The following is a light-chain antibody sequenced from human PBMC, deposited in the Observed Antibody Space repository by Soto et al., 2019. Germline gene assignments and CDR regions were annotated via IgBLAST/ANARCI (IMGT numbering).Light chain of an antibody. CDR3: QQYNSERT. J-gene: IGKJ1*01. Sequence: DIQMTQSASTLSASVGDRVTITCRASQSMSGRLAWYQQKPGKAPKLLIYAASSLESGVPSRFSGSGSGTEFILTISSLQPDDFATYYCQQYNSERTFGQGTKVEIK. CDR1: QSMSGR. V-gene: IGKV1-5*01. CDR2: AAS.